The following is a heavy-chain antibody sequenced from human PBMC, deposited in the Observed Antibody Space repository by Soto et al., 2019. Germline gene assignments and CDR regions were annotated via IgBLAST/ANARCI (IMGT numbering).Heavy chain of an antibody. CDR2: IYYSGST. Sequence: TSETLSLTCTVSGGSISSSSYYWGWTRQPPGKGLEWIGSIYYSGSTYYNPSLKSRVTISVDTSKNQFSLKLSSVTAADTAVYYCARHPTFRHYYYYGMDVWGQGTTVTVSS. V-gene: IGHV4-39*01. CDR3: ARHPTFRHYYYYGMDV. J-gene: IGHJ6*02. CDR1: GGSISSSSYY.